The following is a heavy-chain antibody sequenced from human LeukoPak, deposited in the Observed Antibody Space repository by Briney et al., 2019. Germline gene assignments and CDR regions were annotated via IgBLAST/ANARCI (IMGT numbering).Heavy chain of an antibody. CDR1: GFTFNTYA. J-gene: IGHJ4*02. V-gene: IGHV3-23*01. Sequence: GGSLRLSCAASGFTFNTYAMSWVRQAPGKGLEWVSAISGSSGSTYYADSVKGRFTISRDNSKNTLYVQMNSLRAEDTAVYYCAKEKYSSGWYYFDYWGQGTLVTVSS. D-gene: IGHD6-19*01. CDR2: ISGSSGST. CDR3: AKEKYSSGWYYFDY.